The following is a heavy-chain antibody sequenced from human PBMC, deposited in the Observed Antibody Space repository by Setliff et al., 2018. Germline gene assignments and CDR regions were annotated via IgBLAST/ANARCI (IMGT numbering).Heavy chain of an antibody. D-gene: IGHD2-2*01. Sequence: SETLSLTCAVYGGSFSGYYWSWIRQPAGKGLEWIGRIYVNGGSTTYSPSLKSRVTISVDTSKNQFSLNLSSVTAADTAVYYCARAGYELGQYNWFDPWGQGTLVTVSS. J-gene: IGHJ5*02. CDR3: ARAGYELGQYNWFDP. V-gene: IGHV4-59*10. CDR2: IYVNGGST. CDR1: GGSFSGYY.